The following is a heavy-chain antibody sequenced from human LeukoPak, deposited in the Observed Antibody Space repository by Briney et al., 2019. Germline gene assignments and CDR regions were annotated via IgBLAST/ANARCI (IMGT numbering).Heavy chain of an antibody. V-gene: IGHV3-23*01. J-gene: IGHJ6*03. Sequence: KPGGSLRLSCAASGFTFSSYVMSWVRQAPGKGLEWVSAIGGYSLTVYNAQSLKGRFTVSRDNSKNTPYLQVTDLRVDVTAVYYCAKGQMVRGVTTSYYTDAWGKGTRVTVPS. CDR3: AKGQMVRGVTTSYYTDA. CDR2: IGGYSLTV. CDR1: GFTFSSYV. D-gene: IGHD3-10*01.